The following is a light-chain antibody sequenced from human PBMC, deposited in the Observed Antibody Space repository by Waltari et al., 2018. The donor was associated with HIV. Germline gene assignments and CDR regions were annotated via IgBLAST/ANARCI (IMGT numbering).Light chain of an antibody. CDR3: QQYNNWGT. J-gene: IGKJ1*01. CDR1: QSVSRN. Sequence: EIVMTQSPATLSVSPGERATLSCRASQSVSRNLAWYQQKPGQAPRLLIYGASTRAPGIPARFSGSGSGTEFTLTISSLQSEDFAVYYCQQYNNWGTFGQGTKVEIK. CDR2: GAS. V-gene: IGKV3-15*01.